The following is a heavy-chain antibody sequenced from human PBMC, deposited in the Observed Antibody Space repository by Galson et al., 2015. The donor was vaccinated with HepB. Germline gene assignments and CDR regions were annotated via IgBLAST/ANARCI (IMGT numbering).Heavy chain of an antibody. V-gene: IGHV3-9*01. CDR1: GFTFDDYA. CDR2: ISWNSGSI. CDR3: ARSSMGGYNLDEKSY. D-gene: IGHD5-24*01. J-gene: IGHJ4*02. Sequence: SLRLSCAASGFTFDDYAMHWVRQAPGKGLEWVSGISWNSGSIGYADSVKARFTISRDNAKNSLYLQMNSLRAEDTAVYYCARSSMGGYNLDEKSYWGQGTLVTVSS.